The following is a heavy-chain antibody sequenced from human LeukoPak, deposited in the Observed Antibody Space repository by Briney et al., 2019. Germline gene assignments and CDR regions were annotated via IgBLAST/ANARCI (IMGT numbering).Heavy chain of an antibody. J-gene: IGHJ5*02. CDR2: IYHSGST. D-gene: IGHD3-10*01. CDR3: AREKFGESRWFDP. Sequence: SETLSLTCAVPGGSISSGGYSWSWIRQPPGKGLEWIGYIYHSGSTHYNPSLKSRATISVDRSKNQFSLKLSSVTAADTAVYYCAREKFGESRWFDPWGQGTLVTVSS. CDR1: GGSISSGGYS. V-gene: IGHV4-30-2*01.